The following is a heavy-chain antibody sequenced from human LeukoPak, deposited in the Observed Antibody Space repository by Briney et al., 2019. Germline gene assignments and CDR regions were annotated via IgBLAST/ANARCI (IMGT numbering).Heavy chain of an antibody. Sequence: GGSLRLSCAASGFTFSSYAMSWVRQAPGRGLEWVSGMSGSGGSTYYADSVKGRFTISRETSNNTLYLQMNSLRVEDTAVYYCAKEKNDCSGGSCYGTASYYFDYWGQGTLVTVSS. V-gene: IGHV3-23*01. CDR3: AKEKNDCSGGSCYGTASYYFDY. CDR1: GFTFSSYA. D-gene: IGHD2-15*01. CDR2: MSGSGGST. J-gene: IGHJ4*02.